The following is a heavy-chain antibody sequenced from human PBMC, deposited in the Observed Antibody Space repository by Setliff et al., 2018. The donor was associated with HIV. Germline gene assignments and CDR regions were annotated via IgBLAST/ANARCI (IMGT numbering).Heavy chain of an antibody. Sequence: PGESLKISCKASGYSFTNYWIGWVRQMPGKGLEWMGIIYPGDSDTRYSPSFQGQVTISADKSISTAYVQWSSLKASDTAMYYCARHRAVDTAMVNFDYWGQGTLVTVSS. J-gene: IGHJ4*02. CDR1: GYSFTNYW. V-gene: IGHV5-51*01. D-gene: IGHD5-18*01. CDR2: IYPGDSDT. CDR3: ARHRAVDTAMVNFDY.